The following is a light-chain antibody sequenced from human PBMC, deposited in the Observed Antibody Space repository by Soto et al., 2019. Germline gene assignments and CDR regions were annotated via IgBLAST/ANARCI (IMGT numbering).Light chain of an antibody. J-gene: IGKJ4*01. Sequence: EIVLTQSPDILSLSPGERATLSCRASQSVSSNYLVWFQQKPGQAPRLVIYDASTRATGIPDRFSSSGSGTDFTLTISGLEPEDFAVYYCYQFGKAPLTFGGGTKVEIK. CDR2: DAS. CDR3: YQFGKAPLT. V-gene: IGKV3-20*01. CDR1: QSVSSNY.